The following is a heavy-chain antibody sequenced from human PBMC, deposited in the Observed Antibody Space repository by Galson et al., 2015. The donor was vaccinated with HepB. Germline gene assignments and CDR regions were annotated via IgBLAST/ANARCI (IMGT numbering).Heavy chain of an antibody. CDR3: ARGGLGATTDYFDY. Sequence: LSLTCAVYGGSFSGYYWSWIRQPPGKGLEWIGEINHSGSTNYNPSLKSRVTISVDTSKNQFSLKLSSVTAADTAVYYCARGGLGATTDYFDYWGQGTLVTVSS. J-gene: IGHJ4*02. D-gene: IGHD1-26*01. CDR2: INHSGST. V-gene: IGHV4-34*01. CDR1: GGSFSGYY.